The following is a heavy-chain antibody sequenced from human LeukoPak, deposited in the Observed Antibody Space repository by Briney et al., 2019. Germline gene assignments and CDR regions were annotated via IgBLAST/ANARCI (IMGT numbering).Heavy chain of an antibody. J-gene: IGHJ4*02. D-gene: IGHD3-16*02. V-gene: IGHV3-7*01. CDR2: INSDGSEG. CDR1: GFTFSGFW. CDR3: ASPHLEFLLWAWNY. Sequence: GGSLRLSCAVSGFTFSGFWMSWSRQAPGKGLEWVASINSDGSEGYYADVVKGRFTISRDNAKNSLHLQMNSLRAEDTAVYYCASPHLEFLLWAWNYWGQGTLVTVSS.